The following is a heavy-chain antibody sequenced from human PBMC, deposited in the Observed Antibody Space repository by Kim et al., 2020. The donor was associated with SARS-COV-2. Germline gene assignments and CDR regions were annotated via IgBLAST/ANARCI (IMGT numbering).Heavy chain of an antibody. Sequence: GGSLRLSCAASGFTFSGSAMHWVRQASGKGLEWVGRIRSKANSYATAYAASVKGRFTISRDDSKNTAYLQMNSLKTEDTAVYYCWTGGNSMQTYYYGMDVWGQGTTVTVSS. CDR1: GFTFSGSA. V-gene: IGHV3-73*01. J-gene: IGHJ6*02. D-gene: IGHD2-21*02. CDR3: WTGGNSMQTYYYGMDV. CDR2: IRSKANSYAT.